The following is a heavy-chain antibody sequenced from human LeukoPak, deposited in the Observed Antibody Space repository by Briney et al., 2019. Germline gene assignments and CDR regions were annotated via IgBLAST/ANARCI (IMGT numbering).Heavy chain of an antibody. D-gene: IGHD2-8*02. CDR3: AREVGYYIPYDAFDI. Sequence: WETLSLICAVYGGSFSGYYWSWIRQPPGKGLEWIGEINHSGSTNYNPSLKSRVTISVDTSKNQFSLKLSSVTAADTAVYYCAREVGYYIPYDAFDIWGQGTMVTVSS. V-gene: IGHV4-34*01. CDR1: GGSFSGYY. CDR2: INHSGST. J-gene: IGHJ3*02.